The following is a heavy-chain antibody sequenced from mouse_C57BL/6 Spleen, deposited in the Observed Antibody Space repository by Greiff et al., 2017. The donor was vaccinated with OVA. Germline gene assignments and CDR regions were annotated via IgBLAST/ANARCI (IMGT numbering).Heavy chain of an antibody. V-gene: IGHV2-9*01. Sequence: VKLMESGPGLVAPSQSLSITCTVSGFSFTSYGVDWVRQPPGKGLEWLGVIWGGGSTNYNSARMSRLSISKDNSKSQIFLKMNSLLTDDTAMYYCAKSLGFSYSMDYWGQGTSVTVSS. CDR3: AKSLGFSYSMDY. J-gene: IGHJ4*01. CDR1: GFSFTSYG. D-gene: IGHD3-2*02. CDR2: IWGGGST.